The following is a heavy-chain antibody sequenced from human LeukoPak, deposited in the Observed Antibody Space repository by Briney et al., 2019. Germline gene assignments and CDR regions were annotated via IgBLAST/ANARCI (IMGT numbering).Heavy chain of an antibody. CDR2: ISGSGGST. CDR1: GFTFSSYA. CDR3: AKDPPRGYSYGYRDY. D-gene: IGHD5-18*01. J-gene: IGHJ4*02. V-gene: IGHV3-23*01. Sequence: GGSLRLSCAASGFTFSSYAMSWVRQAQGKGLEWVSGISGSGGSTYYADSVKGRFTISRDNSKNTLYLQMNSLRAEDTAVYYCAKDPPRGYSYGYRDYWGQGTLVTVSS.